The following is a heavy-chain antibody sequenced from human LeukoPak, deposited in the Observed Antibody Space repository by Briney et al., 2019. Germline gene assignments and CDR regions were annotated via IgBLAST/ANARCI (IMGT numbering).Heavy chain of an antibody. CDR2: IYYIGTS. CDR3: ARHRSGSYIRYFDF. J-gene: IGHJ4*02. D-gene: IGHD1-26*01. Sequence: PSETLSLTCTVSGDSINTSNYVWGWIRQSTGKGLEWIGNIYYIGTSDYNPSLKSRVTISIDTSKNQFSLNPRSVTAADTAFYYCARHRSGSYIRYFDFWGQGALVTVSS. V-gene: IGHV4-39*01. CDR1: GDSINTSNYV.